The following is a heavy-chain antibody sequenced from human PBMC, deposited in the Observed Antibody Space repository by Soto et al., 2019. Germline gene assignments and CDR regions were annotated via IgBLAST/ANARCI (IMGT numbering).Heavy chain of an antibody. Sequence: HPGGSLRLSCAASGFTVSSYYMSWVRQVPEKGLEWVSVIYSTGPTFYADSVRGRFTISRDNSKNTLYLQMNSLRVEDTAVYYCARAFGGSYDYGGQGTLVTVS. CDR1: GFTVSSYY. CDR2: IYSTGPT. CDR3: ARAFGGSYDY. V-gene: IGHV3-53*01. J-gene: IGHJ4*02. D-gene: IGHD3-10*01.